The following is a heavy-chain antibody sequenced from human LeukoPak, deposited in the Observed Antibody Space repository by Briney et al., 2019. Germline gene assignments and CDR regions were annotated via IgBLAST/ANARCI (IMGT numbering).Heavy chain of an antibody. CDR2: VDQTGSP. Sequence: SETLSLTCSVYGGSLRSVRHNWAWVRQSADKGLEHIGSVDQTGSPYYNPPLKSRVTISVDTSNKQFSLNLTSVTAADTAVYYCARDRGGYPFFMDVWGKGITVTVSS. J-gene: IGHJ6*03. CDR3: ARDRGGYPFFMDV. CDR1: GGSLRSVRHN. D-gene: IGHD2-15*01. V-gene: IGHV4-39*07.